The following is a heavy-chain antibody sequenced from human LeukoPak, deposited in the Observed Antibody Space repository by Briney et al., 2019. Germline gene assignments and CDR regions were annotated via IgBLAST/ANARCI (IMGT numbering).Heavy chain of an antibody. Sequence: GGSLRLSCTASGFTFSSYGMHWVRQAPGKGLVWVSRITSDGSTTSYADSVKGRFTISRDNAKNTLYLQMNSLRGDDTAVYYCASGNSYAFEIQGQGTMVTVSS. CDR1: GFTFSSYG. CDR3: ASGNSYAFEI. CDR2: ITSDGSTT. J-gene: IGHJ3*02. V-gene: IGHV3-74*01.